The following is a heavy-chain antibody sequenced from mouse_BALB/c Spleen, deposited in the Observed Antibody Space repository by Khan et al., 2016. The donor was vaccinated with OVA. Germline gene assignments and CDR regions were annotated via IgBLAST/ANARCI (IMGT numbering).Heavy chain of an antibody. CDR1: GYSLTRYG. V-gene: IGHV2-9*02. J-gene: IGHJ2*01. D-gene: IGHD3-3*01. Sequence: QVQLKQSGPGLVAPSQSLSITCTVYGYSLTRYGVHWVRQPPGKGLEWLGLIWAGGSTNYNWALMSRLSISIDNSKSTVFLIMNSLQTDDTALYYCARSKYLARYWGQGTTLTVSS. CDR3: ARSKYLARY. CDR2: IWAGGST.